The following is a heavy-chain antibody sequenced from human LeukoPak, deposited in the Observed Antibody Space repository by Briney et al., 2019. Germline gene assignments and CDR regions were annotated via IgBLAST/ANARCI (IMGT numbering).Heavy chain of an antibody. J-gene: IGHJ6*02. CDR2: IRGSGGST. Sequence: GGSLRLSCAASGFTFSSYAMSWVRQAPGKGLEWVSTIRGSGGSTNYADSVKGRIIISRDNSKNTLYLQVNSLSAEDTAVYYCAKSTSPLYYYYGMDVWGQGTTVTVSS. D-gene: IGHD2-2*01. CDR3: AKSTSPLYYYYGMDV. CDR1: GFTFSSYA. V-gene: IGHV3-23*01.